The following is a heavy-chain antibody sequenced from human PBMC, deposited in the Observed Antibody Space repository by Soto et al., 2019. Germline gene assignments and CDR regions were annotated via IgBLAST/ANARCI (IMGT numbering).Heavy chain of an antibody. D-gene: IGHD3-3*01. J-gene: IGHJ6*02. CDR3: ARRGMNNDLWSGYSSYYYYAMDV. Sequence: SETLSLTCTVSGGSISRGDYFWSWIRQPPGRGLEWIGFIYYSGSTYYNPSLKSRLTISMDSSKNEFSLKLTSVTAADTAVYYCARRGMNNDLWSGYSSYYYYAMDVWGQGTTVTVYS. CDR2: IYYSGST. CDR1: GGSISRGDYF. V-gene: IGHV4-30-4*01.